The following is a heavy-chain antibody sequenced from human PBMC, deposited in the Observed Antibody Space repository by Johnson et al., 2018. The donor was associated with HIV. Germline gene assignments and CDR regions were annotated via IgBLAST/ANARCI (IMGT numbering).Heavy chain of an antibody. CDR2: IWYEGSNQ. D-gene: IGHD3-9*01. V-gene: IGHV3-33*08. CDR1: GFTVDDYT. CDR3: ARDGPVDWVAAFDI. J-gene: IGHJ3*02. Sequence: QVQLVESGGGLVQPGGYLRLPCADSGFTVDDYTMHWVRQAAGKGLEWVALIWYEGSNQDYADSVKGRFTICRDNAKNSLYLQMHSLRAEDTALYYGARDGPVDWVAAFDIWGQGTMVTVSS.